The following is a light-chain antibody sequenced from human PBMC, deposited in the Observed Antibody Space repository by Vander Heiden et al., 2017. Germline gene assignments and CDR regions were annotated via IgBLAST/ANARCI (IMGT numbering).Light chain of an antibody. J-gene: IGKJ4*01. V-gene: IGKV1-27*01. CDR3: QKDYSAPLT. CDR2: PAS. Sequence: IQMTQYPSSMSASVGERVTITCRASQGISSSLAWYQQKPGKVPKLLISPASTLQSGVPSRFSGSGSGTGFTLTISSLQPEDVATYYCQKDYSAPLTFGGGTKVDI. CDR1: QGISSS.